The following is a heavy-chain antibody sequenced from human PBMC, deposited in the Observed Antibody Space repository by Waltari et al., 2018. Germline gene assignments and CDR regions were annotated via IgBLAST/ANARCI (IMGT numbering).Heavy chain of an antibody. J-gene: IGHJ6*02. D-gene: IGHD3-10*01. CDR3: ARGGDVLLWCRELSGYYYYYGMDV. CDR1: GYSFTGYY. V-gene: IGHV1-2*06. Sequence: QVELVQSGAEVKKPGASVKVSCKASGYSFTGYYIHWVRQAPGQGLEWRGRINPNGGGTNYTQNFQGRVTLTRDTSINTAYMELSRLRSDDTAVYYCARGGDVLLWCRELSGYYYYYGMDVWGQGTTVTVSS. CDR2: INPNGGGT.